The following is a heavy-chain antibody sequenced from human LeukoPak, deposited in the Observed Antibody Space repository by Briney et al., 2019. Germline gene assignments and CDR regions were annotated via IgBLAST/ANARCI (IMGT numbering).Heavy chain of an antibody. D-gene: IGHD2-2*01. J-gene: IGHJ4*02. CDR1: GGSISSNNYH. CDR3: ARGSSTHGEYYFDY. V-gene: IGHV4-39*01. Sequence: SETLSLTCSVSGGSISSNNYHWGWIRQPPGKGLEWIGSVSYSGSSYYNPSLRSRVIISVDTSKNQFSLKLSSVTAADTAVYHCARGSSTHGEYYFDYWGQGTLVTVSS. CDR2: VSYSGSS.